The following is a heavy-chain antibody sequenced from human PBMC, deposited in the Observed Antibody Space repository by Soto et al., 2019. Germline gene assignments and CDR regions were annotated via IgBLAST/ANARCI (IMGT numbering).Heavy chain of an antibody. J-gene: IGHJ6*03. D-gene: IGHD4-17*01. CDR2: IYYSGST. CDR1: GGSIGSYY. CDR3: ARAYDYGTYYYYMDV. V-gene: IGHV4-59*01. Sequence: SETLSLTCTVSGGSIGSYYWSWIRQPPGKGLEWIGYIYYSGSTNYNPSHKSRVTISVDTSKNQFSLKLSSVTAADTAVYYCARAYDYGTYYYYMDVWGKGTTVTVSS.